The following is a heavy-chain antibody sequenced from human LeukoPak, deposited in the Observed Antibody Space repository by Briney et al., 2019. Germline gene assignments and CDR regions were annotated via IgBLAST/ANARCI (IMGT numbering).Heavy chain of an antibody. CDR3: ARKDSSHNPFDF. CDR2: ISSSGFDT. Sequence: GGSLRLSCAASGFTFSSYAMSWVRQAPGKGLEWVSGISSSGFDTPYADSVKGRFTVSRDNSRNTLYLQMNSLRVEDTAIYYCARKDSSHNPFDFWGQGTLVTVSS. CDR1: GFTFSSYA. J-gene: IGHJ4*02. D-gene: IGHD1-14*01. V-gene: IGHV3-23*01.